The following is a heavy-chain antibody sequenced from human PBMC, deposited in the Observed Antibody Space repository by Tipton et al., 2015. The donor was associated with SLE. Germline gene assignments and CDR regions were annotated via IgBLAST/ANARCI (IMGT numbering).Heavy chain of an antibody. J-gene: IGHJ4*02. CDR2: ISYIGNT. D-gene: IGHD3-10*01. V-gene: IGHV4-34*01. CDR3: ARHYGSGTYPLDY. CDR1: GGSFSGHY. Sequence: TLSLTCAVYGGSFSGHYWNWIRQSPGKGLEWIGEISYIGNTAYNPSLKSRVTISVDASQNQFSLKLNSVTAADTAVYYCARHYGSGTYPLDYWGQGTLVTVSS.